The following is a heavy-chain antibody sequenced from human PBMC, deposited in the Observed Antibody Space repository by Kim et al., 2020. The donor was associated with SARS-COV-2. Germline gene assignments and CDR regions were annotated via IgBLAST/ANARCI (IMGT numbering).Heavy chain of an antibody. CDR2: ISSSSSTI. J-gene: IGHJ6*02. V-gene: IGHV3-48*02. D-gene: IGHD3-10*01. CDR1: GFTFSSYS. Sequence: GGSLRLSCAASGFTFSSYSMNWVRQAPGKGLEWVSYISSSSSTIYYADSVKGRFTISRDNAKNSLYLQMNSLRDEDTAVYYCASELLWFGDPYYYYGMDVWGQGTTVTVSS. CDR3: ASELLWFGDPYYYYGMDV.